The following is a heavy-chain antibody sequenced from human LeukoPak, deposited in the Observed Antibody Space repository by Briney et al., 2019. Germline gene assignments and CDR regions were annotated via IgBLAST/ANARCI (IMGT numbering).Heavy chain of an antibody. J-gene: IGHJ4*02. Sequence: GGSLRLSCAASGFTFDDYGMSWVRQAPGKGLEWVSGINWNGGSTGCADSVKGRFTISRDNAKNSLYLQMNSLRAEDTALYYCARAPDGARTGGVFDYWGQGTLVTVSS. CDR3: ARAPDGARTGGVFDY. D-gene: IGHD1-14*01. CDR1: GFTFDDYG. V-gene: IGHV3-20*04. CDR2: INWNGGST.